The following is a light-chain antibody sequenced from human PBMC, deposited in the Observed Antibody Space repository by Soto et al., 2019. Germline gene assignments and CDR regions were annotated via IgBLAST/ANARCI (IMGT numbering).Light chain of an antibody. J-gene: IGKJ2*01. Sequence: DIQMTQSPSSLSAFIGDRVTITCRASQSISNFLNWYQQRPGKAPKLLIYAASSLQSGGPSTFSGSGSGTDFTLTISSLQPEDFASYFCQQSYGTPYTFGQGTKLELK. V-gene: IGKV1-39*01. CDR1: QSISNF. CDR3: QQSYGTPYT. CDR2: AAS.